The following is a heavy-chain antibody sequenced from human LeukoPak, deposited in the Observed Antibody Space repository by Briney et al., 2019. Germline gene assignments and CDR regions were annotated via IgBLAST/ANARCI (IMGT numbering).Heavy chain of an antibody. CDR1: GFTFSNYA. CDR2: ITGSGGNT. Sequence: GGSLRLSCAASGFTFSNYAMSWVRQAPGKGLEWVSAITGSGGNTYYADSVKGRFTISRDNSKNTVFLQMNSLRAEDTAVYHCAKWGDYDVLTGYYVSDYWGQGTLVTVSS. V-gene: IGHV3-23*01. CDR3: AKWGDYDVLTGYYVSDY. D-gene: IGHD3-9*01. J-gene: IGHJ4*02.